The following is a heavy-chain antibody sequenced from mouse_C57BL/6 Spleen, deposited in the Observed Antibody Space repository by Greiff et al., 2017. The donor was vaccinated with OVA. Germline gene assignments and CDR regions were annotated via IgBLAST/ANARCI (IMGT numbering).Heavy chain of an antibody. J-gene: IGHJ2*01. Sequence: EVKLVESGGGLVKPGGSLKLSCAASGFTFSSYAMSWVRQTPEKRLEWVATLSAGGSYTYYPDNVKGRFTISRDNAKNNLYLQMSHLKSEDTAMYYCARAYYSNYGYFDYWGQGTTLTVSS. CDR2: LSAGGSYT. D-gene: IGHD2-5*01. CDR3: ARAYYSNYGYFDY. V-gene: IGHV5-4*03. CDR1: GFTFSSYA.